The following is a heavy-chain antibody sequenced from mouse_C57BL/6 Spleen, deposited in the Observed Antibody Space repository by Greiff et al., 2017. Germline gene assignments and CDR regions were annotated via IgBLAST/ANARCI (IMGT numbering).Heavy chain of an antibody. Sequence: QVQLKQSGPGLVQPSQSLSITCTVSGFSLTSYGVHWVRQSPGKGLEWLGVIWSGGSTDYNAAFISRLSISKDNSKSQVFFKMNSLQADDTAIYYWARNYYDYDEGYYAMDYWGQGTSVTVSS. CDR1: GFSLTSYG. D-gene: IGHD2-4*01. J-gene: IGHJ4*01. CDR2: IWSGGST. CDR3: ARNYYDYDEGYYAMDY. V-gene: IGHV2-2*01.